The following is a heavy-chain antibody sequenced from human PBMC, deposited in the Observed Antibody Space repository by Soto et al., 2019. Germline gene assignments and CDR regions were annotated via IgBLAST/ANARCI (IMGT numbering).Heavy chain of an antibody. Sequence: QVQLQESGPGLVKPSETLSLTCTVSGGSISSYYWSWIRQPPGKGLEWIGYIYYSGSTNYNPTLKSRVTISVETSKNQFSLKLSSVTAADTAVYYCARYADTATPWFDPWGQGTLVTVSS. CDR2: IYYSGST. CDR1: GGSISSYY. V-gene: IGHV4-59*01. J-gene: IGHJ5*02. D-gene: IGHD5-18*01. CDR3: ARYADTATPWFDP.